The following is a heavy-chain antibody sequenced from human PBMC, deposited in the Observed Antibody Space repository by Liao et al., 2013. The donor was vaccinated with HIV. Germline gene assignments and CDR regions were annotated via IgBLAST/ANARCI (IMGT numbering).Heavy chain of an antibody. J-gene: IGHJ4*02. V-gene: IGHV4-30-2*01. Sequence: QLQLQESGSGLVKPSQTLSLTCAVSGGSISSGGYSWSWIRQPPGKGLEWIGYIYHSGSTIYNPSLKSRVTMSLDTSKNQFSLKLTSVTAADTAVYFCARDGITIFGVVTSPFDYWGQGTLVTVSS. CDR1: GGSISSGGYS. CDR3: ARDGITIFGVVTSPFDY. CDR2: IYHSGST. D-gene: IGHD3-3*01.